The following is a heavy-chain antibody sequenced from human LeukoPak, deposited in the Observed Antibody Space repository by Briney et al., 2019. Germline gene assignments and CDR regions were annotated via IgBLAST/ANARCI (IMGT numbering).Heavy chain of an antibody. V-gene: IGHV3-23*01. Sequence: GGSLRLSCAASGFTFSSYAMSWVRQAPGTGLEWVSAFSGSAGNTYNADSVKGRFTISRDNSKNTLYLQMNSLRAEDTAVYYCAKVVGATTGLEDYYYYGMDVWGQGTTVTVSS. J-gene: IGHJ6*02. CDR3: AKVVGATTGLEDYYYYGMDV. D-gene: IGHD1-26*01. CDR2: FSGSAGNT. CDR1: GFTFSSYA.